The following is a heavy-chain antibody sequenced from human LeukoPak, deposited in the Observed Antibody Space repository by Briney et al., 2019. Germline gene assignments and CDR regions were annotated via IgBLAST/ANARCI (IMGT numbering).Heavy chain of an antibody. CDR2: MSGDGARS. Sequence: GGSLRLSCAGSGFIFSKYSFHWIRQAPGKGLQYVAVMSGDGARSFYAESAKVRLTIYRDISKNTVYLQMHSLRGEDMSVFYCAREHYMDVWGKGTTVIV. V-gene: IGHV3-64*02. J-gene: IGHJ6*03. CDR3: AREHYMDV. CDR1: GFIFSKYS.